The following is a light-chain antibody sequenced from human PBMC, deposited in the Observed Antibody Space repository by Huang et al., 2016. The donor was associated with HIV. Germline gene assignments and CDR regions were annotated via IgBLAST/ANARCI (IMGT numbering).Light chain of an antibody. CDR1: RSINSH. Sequence: DIQMTQSPSSLSASVGDTVTITCRASRSINSHLNWYQQRPGRAPTLLIDGASNLQSGVPSRVRGSGSETDYTLRISSLQPEDFATYFCQQSYSSHTFGQGTRLEIK. CDR2: GAS. CDR3: QQSYSSHT. V-gene: IGKV1-39*01. J-gene: IGKJ5*01.